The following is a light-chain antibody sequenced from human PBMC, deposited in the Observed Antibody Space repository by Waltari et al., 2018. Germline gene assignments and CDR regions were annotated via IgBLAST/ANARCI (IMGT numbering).Light chain of an antibody. V-gene: IGLV2-11*01. CDR1: SSDLGGYNY. CDR3: CSYAGSYTWV. J-gene: IGLJ3*02. CDR2: DVS. Sequence: QSALTQPRSVSGSPGQAVTLSCPGTSSDLGGYNYVSWYQQHPGKAPKLMIYDVSKRPSGVPDRFSGSKSGNTASLTISGLQAEDEADYYCCSYAGSYTWVFGGGTKVTVL.